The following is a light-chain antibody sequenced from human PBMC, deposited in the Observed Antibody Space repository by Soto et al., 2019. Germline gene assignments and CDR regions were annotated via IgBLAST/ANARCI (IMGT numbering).Light chain of an antibody. Sequence: DIQMTQSPSSLSGSVGDRVTITCRASQTISSLLDWYQQKPGKAPKLLIYKASTLKSGVPSRFSGSGSGTVFTITISMLQPDDVASYYCQHYSRYSEAFGQGTRVELK. CDR1: QTISSL. CDR2: KAS. V-gene: IGKV1-5*03. CDR3: QHYSRYSEA. J-gene: IGKJ1*01.